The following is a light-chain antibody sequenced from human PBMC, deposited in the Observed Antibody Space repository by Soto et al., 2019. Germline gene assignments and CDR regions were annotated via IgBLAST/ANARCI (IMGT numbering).Light chain of an antibody. CDR3: QQSSNWPPYT. V-gene: IGKV3-11*01. CDR2: DAS. CDR1: QSVSSS. J-gene: IGKJ2*01. Sequence: EIVLTQSPATLSFSPGERATLSCRASQSVSSSLAWYQQKPGQAPRLLIYDASSRATGIPARFSGSGSGTDFTLTISSLEPEDFAVYYCQQSSNWPPYTFGQGTKLEI.